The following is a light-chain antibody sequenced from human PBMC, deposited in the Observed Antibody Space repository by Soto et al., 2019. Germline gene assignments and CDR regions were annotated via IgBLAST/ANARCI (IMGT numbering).Light chain of an antibody. Sequence: QSALTQPASVSGSPGQSITISCTGTRSDVGNYNYISWYQQYPGKAPKLMIYDVSNRPSGVSNRFSGSKSDNTASLTISGLQAEDEADYYCCSYASSSTLFVFGTGTKLTVL. CDR1: RSDVGNYNY. J-gene: IGLJ1*01. CDR3: CSYASSSTLFV. V-gene: IGLV2-14*01. CDR2: DVS.